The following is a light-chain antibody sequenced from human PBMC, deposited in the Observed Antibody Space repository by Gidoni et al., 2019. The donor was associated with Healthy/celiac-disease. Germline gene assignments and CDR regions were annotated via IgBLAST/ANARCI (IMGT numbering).Light chain of an antibody. CDR3: QQYYSNPFT. V-gene: IGKV4-1*01. CDR2: WAS. Sequence: DIVMTQSPDSLAVSLGERATINCKSSQSVLYSSNNKNDLAWYQQKPGQPPKLLISWASTRESGVPDRFSGSGSGTDFTLTISSLQAEDVAVYYCQQYYSNPFTFGPGTKVEIK. CDR1: QSVLYSSNNKND. J-gene: IGKJ3*01.